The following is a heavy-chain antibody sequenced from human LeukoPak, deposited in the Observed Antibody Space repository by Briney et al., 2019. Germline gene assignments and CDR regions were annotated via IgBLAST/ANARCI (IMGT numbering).Heavy chain of an antibody. J-gene: IGHJ4*02. CDR1: GGSISSYY. Sequence: SETLSLTCTVSGGSISSYYWSWIRQPAGKGLEWIGRIYSSGSTNYNPSLKSRVTMSVDTSKNQFSLKLSSVTAADTAVYYCARQRRLITFGGVISYWGQGTLVTVSS. D-gene: IGHD3-16*02. V-gene: IGHV4-4*07. CDR3: ARQRRLITFGGVISY. CDR2: IYSSGST.